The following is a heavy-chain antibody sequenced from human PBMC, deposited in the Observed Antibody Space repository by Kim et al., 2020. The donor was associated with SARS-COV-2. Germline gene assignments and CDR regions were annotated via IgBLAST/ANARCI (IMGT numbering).Heavy chain of an antibody. Sequence: YYADAGEGRFTISRDNSKNRLYLQMNSLRAEDTAVYYCARVAAPGNWFDPWGQGTLVTVSS. V-gene: IGHV3-33*01. D-gene: IGHD6-13*01. J-gene: IGHJ5*02. CDR3: ARVAAPGNWFDP.